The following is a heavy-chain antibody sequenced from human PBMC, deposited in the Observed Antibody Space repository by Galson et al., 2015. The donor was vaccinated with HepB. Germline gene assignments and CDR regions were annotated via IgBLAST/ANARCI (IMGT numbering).Heavy chain of an antibody. D-gene: IGHD6-19*01. V-gene: IGHV2-26*01. CDR2: IFWNDDK. CDR3: ARLGHSSGWYYFDY. J-gene: IGHJ4*02. CDR1: GFSLSNGKMG. Sequence: ALVKPTQTLTLTCTVSGFSLSNGKMGVNWIRQPPGKALEWLAHIFWNDDKSYSTSLKSRLTISKDTSESQVVLTMTNMDPVDTGTYYCARLGHSSGWYYFDYWGQGALVTVSS.